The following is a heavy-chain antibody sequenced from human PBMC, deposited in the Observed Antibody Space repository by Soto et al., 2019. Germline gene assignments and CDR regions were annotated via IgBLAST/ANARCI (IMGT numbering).Heavy chain of an antibody. CDR3: AKDQDRITIFGVDYGMDV. J-gene: IGHJ6*02. CDR1: GFTFSSYA. V-gene: IGHV3-23*01. CDR2: ISGSGGST. Sequence: GGSLRLSCAASGFTFSSYALSWVRQAPGKGLEWVSAISGSGGSTYYADSVKGRFTISRDNSKNTLYLQMNSLRAEDTAVHYCAKDQDRITIFGVDYGMDVWGQGTTVTVSS. D-gene: IGHD3-3*01.